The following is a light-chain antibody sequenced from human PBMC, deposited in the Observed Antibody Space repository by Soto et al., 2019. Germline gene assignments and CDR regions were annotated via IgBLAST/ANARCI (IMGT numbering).Light chain of an antibody. V-gene: IGLV2-8*01. J-gene: IGLJ1*01. CDR1: SSDVGGYNY. CDR3: SSYAGSNINYV. CDR2: EVS. Sequence: QSVLTQPPSASGSPGQSVTISCPGTSSDVGGYNYVSWYQQHPGKAPKLMIYEVSKRPSGVPDRFSGSKSGNTASLTVSGLQAEDEADYYCSSYAGSNINYVFGTGTKVTVL.